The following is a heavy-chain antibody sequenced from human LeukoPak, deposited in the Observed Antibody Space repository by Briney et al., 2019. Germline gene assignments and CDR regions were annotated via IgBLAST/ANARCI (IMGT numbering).Heavy chain of an antibody. CDR3: ARVRGGSYVRWFDP. CDR1: RRTFSSYA. CDR2: IIPIFGTA. J-gene: IGHJ5*02. D-gene: IGHD1-26*01. V-gene: IGHV1-69*06. Sequence: GASVKVSCKASRRTFSSYAISWVRQAPGQGLEWMGGIIPIFGTANYAQKFQGRVTITADKYTSTAYMELSSLRSEDTAVYYCARVRGGSYVRWFDPWGQGTLVTVSS.